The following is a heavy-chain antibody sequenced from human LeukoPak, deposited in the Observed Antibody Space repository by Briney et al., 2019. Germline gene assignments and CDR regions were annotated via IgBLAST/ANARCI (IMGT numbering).Heavy chain of an antibody. J-gene: IGHJ4*02. CDR2: IRYDGSNK. CDR3: AKGKVSWYVPLEY. V-gene: IGHV3-30*02. CDR1: GFTFSSYG. Sequence: GGSLRLSCAASGFTFSSYGMHWVRQAPGKGLEWVAFIRYDGSNKYYADSVKGRFTISRDNSKNTLYLQMNSLRAEDTAVYYCAKGKVSWYVPLEYWGQGTLVTVSS. D-gene: IGHD6-13*01.